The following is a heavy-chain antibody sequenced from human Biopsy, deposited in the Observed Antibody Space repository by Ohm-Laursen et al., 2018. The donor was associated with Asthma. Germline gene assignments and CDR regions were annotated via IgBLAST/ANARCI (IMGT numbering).Heavy chain of an antibody. J-gene: IGHJ4*02. CDR2: IYSGGTS. CDR1: GFAVSRDY. Sequence: GSLRLSCAASGFAVSRDYMFWVRQAPGKGLEWVSVIYSGGTSHTADSVRGRFTISRDYSKNTLYLQMHSLRAEDTAVYYCAKDERLYYGSGSKYMQPVPLGDWGQGTLVSVSS. V-gene: IGHV3-53*01. CDR3: AKDERLYYGSGSKYMQPVPLGD. D-gene: IGHD3-10*01.